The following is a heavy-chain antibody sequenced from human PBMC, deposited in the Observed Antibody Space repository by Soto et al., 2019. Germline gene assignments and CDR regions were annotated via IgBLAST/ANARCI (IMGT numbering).Heavy chain of an antibody. CDR2: IYPGDSDT. CDR1: VYSFTIYW. Sequence: GESLKISCNGSVYSFTIYWIGWVRQMPVKGLEWMGIIYPGDSDTRYSPSFQGQVTISADKSISTAYLQWSSLKASDTAMYYRARDYSNYSVGWSNWFDPWGQGTLVTVSS. V-gene: IGHV5-51*01. J-gene: IGHJ5*02. CDR3: ARDYSNYSVGWSNWFDP. D-gene: IGHD4-4*01.